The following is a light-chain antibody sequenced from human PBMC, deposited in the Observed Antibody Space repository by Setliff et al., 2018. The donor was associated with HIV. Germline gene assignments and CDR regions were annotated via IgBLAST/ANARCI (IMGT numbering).Light chain of an antibody. V-gene: IGLV2-23*01. CDR2: QAT. CDR3: CSNTGSNTYV. J-gene: IGLJ1*01. Sequence: QSALTQPASVSGSPGQSITISCTGTSSDIGRYNLVSWYQQYPGKAPKLMIYQATKRPSGVSNRFSGSKSGNTASLTTSGLQAEDEADYYCCSNTGSNTYVFGSGTKVTVL. CDR1: SSDIGRYNL.